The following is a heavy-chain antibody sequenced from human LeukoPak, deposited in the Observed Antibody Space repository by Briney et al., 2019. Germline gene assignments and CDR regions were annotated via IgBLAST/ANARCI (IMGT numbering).Heavy chain of an antibody. V-gene: IGHV3-30*18. CDR3: AKISGSLSYYYDTVDV. J-gene: IGHJ6*04. D-gene: IGHD3-22*01. CDR2: ISDDGGNE. CDR1: GFTFSRYA. Sequence: PGGSLRLSCAASGFTFSRYAMHWVRQAPGMGLAWVAVISDDGGNEYYLESVKGRFTISRDNSKNTLYLQMNSLRAEDTAVYYCAKISGSLSYYYDTVDVWGKGTTVTVSS.